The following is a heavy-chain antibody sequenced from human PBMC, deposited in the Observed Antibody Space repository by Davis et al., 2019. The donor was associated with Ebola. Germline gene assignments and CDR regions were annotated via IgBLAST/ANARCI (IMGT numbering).Heavy chain of an antibody. CDR2: INPHNGNT. V-gene: IGHV1-18*04. CDR1: GYTFTNYG. D-gene: IGHD3-3*01. CDR3: ARAPYYDFWSELDY. J-gene: IGHJ4*02. Sequence: ASVKVSCKASGYTFTNYGITWVRQAPGQGLEWMGWINPHNGNTNYAQNVQGRFTISRDNAKNLLYLQMNSLRAEDTAVYYCARAPYYDFWSELDYWGQGTLVTVSS.